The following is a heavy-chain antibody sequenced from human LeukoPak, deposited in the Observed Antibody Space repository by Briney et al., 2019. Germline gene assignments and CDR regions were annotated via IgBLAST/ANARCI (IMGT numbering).Heavy chain of an antibody. CDR2: ISSRGTTK. CDR1: GFTFSSSR. Sequence: GGSLRLSCEVSGFTFSSSRMNWVRQAPGKGLEWVSYISSRGTTKHYADSVKGRFTISRDNAKNALYLQMNSLRVEDTAVYYCANFEPGYTSSWYAEFWGQGTLVTVSS. CDR3: ANFEPGYTSSWYAEF. J-gene: IGHJ4*02. V-gene: IGHV3-48*01. D-gene: IGHD6-13*01.